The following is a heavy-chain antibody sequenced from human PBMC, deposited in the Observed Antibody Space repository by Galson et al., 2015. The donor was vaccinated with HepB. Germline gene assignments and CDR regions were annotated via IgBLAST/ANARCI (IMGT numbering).Heavy chain of an antibody. Sequence: SVKVSCKASGGSFSNYAISWLRQAPGQGLEWLGGILPIFGTANYAQKSQGRVTITADESTSTAYLELSSLRSEDTAMYYCTRPVRQRAPVGFDYWGQGTLVTVSA. CDR2: ILPIFGTA. CDR3: TRPVRQRAPVGFDY. J-gene: IGHJ4*02. V-gene: IGHV1-69*13. D-gene: IGHD6-25*01. CDR1: GGSFSNYA.